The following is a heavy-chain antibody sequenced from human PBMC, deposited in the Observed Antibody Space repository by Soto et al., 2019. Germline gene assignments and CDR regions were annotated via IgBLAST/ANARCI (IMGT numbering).Heavy chain of an antibody. CDR2: IIPIFGTA. V-gene: IGHV1-69*13. D-gene: IGHD6-19*01. Sequence: VASVKVSCKASGGTFSSYAISWVRQAPGQGLEWMGGIIPIFGTANYAQKFQGRVTITADESTSTAYMELSSLRSEDTAVYYCASDRAVSRIAVAGTWRKGNYYYGMDVWGQGTTVTVSS. CDR1: GGTFSSYA. CDR3: ASDRAVSRIAVAGTWRKGNYYYGMDV. J-gene: IGHJ6*02.